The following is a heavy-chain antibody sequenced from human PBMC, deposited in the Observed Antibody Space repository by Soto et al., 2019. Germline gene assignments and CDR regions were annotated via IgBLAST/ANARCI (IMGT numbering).Heavy chain of an antibody. Sequence: GGSLRLSCAASGFTVSGNYMSWVRQAPGKGLEWVAVIYSGGSTYYAASVKGRFTISRDNSKNTLYLQMNSLTAEATALYYCARKNAVAGFNWFDPWGQGTLVTVSS. CDR1: GFTVSGNY. CDR3: ARKNAVAGFNWFDP. V-gene: IGHV3-53*01. CDR2: IYSGGST. J-gene: IGHJ5*02. D-gene: IGHD6-19*01.